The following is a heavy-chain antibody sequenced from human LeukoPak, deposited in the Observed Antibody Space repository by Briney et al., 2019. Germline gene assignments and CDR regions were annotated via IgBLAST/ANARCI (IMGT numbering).Heavy chain of an antibody. J-gene: IGHJ5*02. CDR1: GGSISSYY. V-gene: IGHV4-59*01. Sequence: SETLSLTCTVSGGSISSYYWSWIRHPPGKGLEWIGYIYYSGSTNYNPSLKSRVTISVDTSKNQFSLKLSSVTAADTAVYYCATHIKSGYSRGGRLEHWGQGTLVSVSS. CDR3: ATHIKSGYSRGGRLEH. CDR2: IYYSGST. D-gene: IGHD6-13*01.